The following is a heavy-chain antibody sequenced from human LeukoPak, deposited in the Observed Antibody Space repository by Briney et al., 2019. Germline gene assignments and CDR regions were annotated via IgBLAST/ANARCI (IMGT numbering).Heavy chain of an antibody. V-gene: IGHV1-69*13. CDR2: IIPIFGTA. CDR1: GGTFSSYA. J-gene: IGHJ6*03. D-gene: IGHD6-13*01. CDR3: ASSGPPYSSSWLAQLSYVDV. Sequence: ASVKVSCKASGGTFSSYAISWVRQAPGQGLEWMGGIIPIFGTANYAQKFQGRVTITADESTSTAYMELSSLRSEDTAVYYCASSGPPYSSSWLAQLSYVDVWGKGTTVTISS.